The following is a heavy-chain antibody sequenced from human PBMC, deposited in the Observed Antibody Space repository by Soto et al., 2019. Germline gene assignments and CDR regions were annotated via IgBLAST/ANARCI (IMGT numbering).Heavy chain of an antibody. CDR1: GFTFSDYY. CDR2: ISSSGSTI. J-gene: IGHJ4*02. D-gene: IGHD2-2*01. Sequence: GGSLRLSCAASGFTFSDYYMSWIRQAPGKGLEWVSYISSSGSTIYYADSVKGRFTISRDNAKNSLYLQMNSLRAEDTAVYYCARGGLGYCSSTSCSDFDYWGQGTLVTVSS. CDR3: ARGGLGYCSSTSCSDFDY. V-gene: IGHV3-11*01.